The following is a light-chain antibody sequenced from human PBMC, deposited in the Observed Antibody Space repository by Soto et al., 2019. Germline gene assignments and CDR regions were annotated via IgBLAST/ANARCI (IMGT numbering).Light chain of an antibody. V-gene: IGKV3-15*01. CDR2: GAS. CDR3: QQSYSTPFT. CDR1: QSVGGS. Sequence: VMTQSPATLSVSPGERVTLSCRASQSVGGSLAWYRQKPGQAPSLLVYGASTRATGIPARFSGSGSGTEFTLTISSLQSDDFATYYCQQSYSTPFTFGPGTKVDIK. J-gene: IGKJ3*01.